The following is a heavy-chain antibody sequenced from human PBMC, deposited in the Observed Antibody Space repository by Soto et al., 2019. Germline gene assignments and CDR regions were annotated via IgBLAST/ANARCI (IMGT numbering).Heavy chain of an antibody. CDR3: ARHVEGRGAAAGKARGFDY. D-gene: IGHD6-13*01. V-gene: IGHV4-59*08. CDR2: IYYSGST. Sequence: SETLSLTCTVSGGSISSYYWSWIRQPPGKGLEWIGYIYYSGSTNYNPSLKSRVTISVDTSKNQFSLKLSSVTAADTAVYYCARHVEGRGAAAGKARGFDYWGQGTLVTVSS. CDR1: GGSISSYY. J-gene: IGHJ4*02.